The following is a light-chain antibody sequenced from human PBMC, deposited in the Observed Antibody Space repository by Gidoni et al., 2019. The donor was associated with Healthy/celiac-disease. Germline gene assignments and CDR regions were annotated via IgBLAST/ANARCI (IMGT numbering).Light chain of an antibody. CDR1: RGISSY. CDR3: QQLNSYPLT. J-gene: IGKJ1*01. Sequence: DIHLTQPPSFLSASVGDRVTITCWASRGISSYLAWYQQKPGKAPELLIYAASTLQSGVPSRFSGSGSGTEFTLTISSLQPEDFATYYCQQLNSYPLTFGQGTKVEIK. CDR2: AAS. V-gene: IGKV1-9*01.